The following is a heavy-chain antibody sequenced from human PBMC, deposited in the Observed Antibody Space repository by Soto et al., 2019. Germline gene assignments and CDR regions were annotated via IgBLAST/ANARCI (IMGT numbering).Heavy chain of an antibody. CDR2: ISYDEIHK. V-gene: IGHV3-30-3*01. CDR1: GLTFSLCA. J-gene: IGHJ4*02. CDR3: AKGDNTVEEYCGPACYND. Sequence: QVQLVESGGGVIQPGGSLRLSCAASGLTFSLCAMHWVRQAPGKGLEWVAVISYDEIHKFYADSVKGRFTISRDNSKNTLCLQMNSLTSDDTAVYYCAKGDNTVEEYCGPACYNDWGQGTLVTVSS. D-gene: IGHD2-21*02.